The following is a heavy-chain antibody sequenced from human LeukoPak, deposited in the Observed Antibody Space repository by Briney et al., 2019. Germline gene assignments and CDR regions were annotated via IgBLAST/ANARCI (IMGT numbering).Heavy chain of an antibody. J-gene: IGHJ5*02. CDR1: GFTFNSYS. CDR2: ISSSSLSYI. Sequence: GGSLRLSCAASGFTFNSYSMNWVRQAPGKGLEWVSSISSSSLSYIYYADSVKGRFTISRDNAKNSLYLQMNSLRAEDTAVYYCARGRSGRSPTWFDPWGQGTLVTVSS. CDR3: ARGRSGRSPTWFDP. V-gene: IGHV3-21*01. D-gene: IGHD1-26*01.